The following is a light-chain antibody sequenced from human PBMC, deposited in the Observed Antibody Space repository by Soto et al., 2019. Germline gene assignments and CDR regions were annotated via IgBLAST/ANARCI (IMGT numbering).Light chain of an antibody. Sequence: DIRMTQSPSSLSASVGDRVTITCRASQSISSSLNWFQQKPGKAPKLLTYAASSLQSGVPSRFSGSGSGTDFTLTISSLQPEDFATYYCQQSYSTPYTFGQGTKLEIK. CDR1: QSISSS. V-gene: IGKV1-39*01. CDR2: AAS. CDR3: QQSYSTPYT. J-gene: IGKJ2*01.